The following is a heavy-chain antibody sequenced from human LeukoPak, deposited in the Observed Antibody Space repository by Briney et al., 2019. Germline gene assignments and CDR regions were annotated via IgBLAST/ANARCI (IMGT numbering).Heavy chain of an antibody. CDR2: INPNRGGT. CDR1: GYTFTGYY. CDR3: ARGAPYNWNSNDY. V-gene: IGHV1-2*02. D-gene: IGHD1-7*01. J-gene: IGHJ4*02. Sequence: ASVKVSCKASGYTFTGYYMHWVRQAPGQGLEWMGWINPNRGGTNYAQNFQGRVTMTRGTSISTAYMELSRLTSDDTAVYYCARGAPYNWNSNDYWGQGTLVTVSS.